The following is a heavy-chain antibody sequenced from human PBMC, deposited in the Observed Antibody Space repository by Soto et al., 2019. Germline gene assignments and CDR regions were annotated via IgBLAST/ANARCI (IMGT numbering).Heavy chain of an antibody. D-gene: IGHD6-19*01. Sequence: ASVKVSCKVSGYTLTELSMHWVQQAPGKGLEWMGGFDPEDGETIYAQKFQGRVTMTEDTSTDTAYMELSSLRSEDTAVYYCATGNSGWYYYYYGMDVWGQGTTVTVSS. CDR3: ATGNSGWYYYYYGMDV. CDR1: GYTLTELS. CDR2: FDPEDGET. V-gene: IGHV1-24*01. J-gene: IGHJ6*02.